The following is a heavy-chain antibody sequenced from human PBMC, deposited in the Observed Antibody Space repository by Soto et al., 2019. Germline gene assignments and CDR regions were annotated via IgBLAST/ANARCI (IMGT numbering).Heavy chain of an antibody. D-gene: IGHD3-9*01. Sequence: QVQLQESGPGLVKPSQTLSLTCTVSGASLSSADYFWSWIRQPPGQGLEWIGYIYYSGNIFYNPSLESRATLSVETSKNQFSLKLSSVTAADTAVYYCARQRTVYFARPGAGRDPWGQGTLVSVSS. J-gene: IGHJ5*02. CDR3: ARQRTVYFARPGAGRDP. V-gene: IGHV4-30-4*01. CDR1: GASLSSADYF. CDR2: IYYSGNI.